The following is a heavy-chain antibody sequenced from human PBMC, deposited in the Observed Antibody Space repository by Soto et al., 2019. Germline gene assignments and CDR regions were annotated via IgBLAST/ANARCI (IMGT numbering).Heavy chain of an antibody. D-gene: IGHD3-9*01. CDR1: GYTFTSYG. V-gene: IGHV1-18*01. CDR2: ISAYNGNT. Sequence: EASVKVSCKASGYTFTSYGISWVRQAPGQGLEWMGWISAYNGNTNYAQKHKSRVTMTTDTSTSTAYKKMRRLRSDDTAVYYCARDYGRYFDCPPINWFDPWGQGTLVTVSS. J-gene: IGHJ5*02. CDR3: ARDYGRYFDCPPINWFDP.